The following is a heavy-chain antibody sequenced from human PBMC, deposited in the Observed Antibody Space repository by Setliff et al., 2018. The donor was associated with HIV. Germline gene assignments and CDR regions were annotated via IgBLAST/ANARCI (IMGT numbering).Heavy chain of an antibody. CDR2: INTSGGSA. CDR3: ARNQGDASGWYAGDY. Sequence: EASVKVSCKASGYTFTSYPMHWVRQAPGQGLEWMGVINTSGGSAGYAEKFRGRVTMTRDTSTNTVYMDLRNLRSEDTAVYYCARNQGDASGWYAGDYWGHGTQVTVSS. CDR1: GYTFTSYP. D-gene: IGHD6-19*01. J-gene: IGHJ4*01. V-gene: IGHV1-46*01.